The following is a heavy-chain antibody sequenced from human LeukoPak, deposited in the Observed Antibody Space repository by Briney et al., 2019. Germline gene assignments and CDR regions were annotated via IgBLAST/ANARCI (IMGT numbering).Heavy chain of an antibody. J-gene: IGHJ6*02. Sequence: ASVKVSCKTSGYTFIRYDITWVRQAPGQGLEWMGWISGYNGNTNYAQKLQGRVTMTTDTSTSTAYMELRSLRSDDTAVYYCARGLPINYDSSGYHYYSYGMDVWGQGTTVTVFS. D-gene: IGHD3-22*01. CDR1: GYTFIRYD. CDR2: ISGYNGNT. V-gene: IGHV1-18*01. CDR3: ARGLPINYDSSGYHYYSYGMDV.